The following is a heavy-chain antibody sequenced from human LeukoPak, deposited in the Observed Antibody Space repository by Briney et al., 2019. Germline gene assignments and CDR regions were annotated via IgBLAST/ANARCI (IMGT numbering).Heavy chain of an antibody. CDR2: ISSSSNYI. CDR1: GFTFSSYS. CDR3: ARGGGLGYCSSTSCYVYFDY. J-gene: IGHJ4*02. D-gene: IGHD2-2*01. Sequence: PGGSLRLSCAASGFTFSSYSMNWVRQAPGKGLEWVSSISSSSNYIYYADSVKGRFTISRDNAKNSLYLQVDSLRAEDTALYYCARGGGLGYCSSTSCYVYFDYWGQGTLVTVSS. V-gene: IGHV3-21*06.